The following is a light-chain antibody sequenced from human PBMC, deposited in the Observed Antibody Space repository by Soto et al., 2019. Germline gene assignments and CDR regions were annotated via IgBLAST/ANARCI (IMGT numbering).Light chain of an antibody. CDR1: MRDVGAYNL. Sequence: QSALTQPASVSGSAGQSITISCSGTMRDVGAYNLVSWYQQHPGTAPKLIIYEVRNRPSGISSRFSGSRSGNTASLTISGLQPEDEGDYYCQSYDSSLSGSKVFGTGTKVTVL. J-gene: IGLJ1*01. V-gene: IGLV2-14*01. CDR2: EVR. CDR3: QSYDSSLSGSKV.